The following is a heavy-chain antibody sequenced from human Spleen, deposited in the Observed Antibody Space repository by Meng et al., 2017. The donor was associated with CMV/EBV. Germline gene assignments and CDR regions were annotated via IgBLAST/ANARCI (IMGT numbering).Heavy chain of an antibody. D-gene: IGHD2-2*02. V-gene: IGHV1-2*06. J-gene: IGHJ4*02. Sequence: ASVKVSCKASGYTLTGYYIHWVRQAPGQGLEWMGRINPNGGGTNYAQKSQGRVTMTRETSISTAYMELSRLRSDDTAVYYCAREGCSSSNCYNDYFDYWGQGTLVTVSS. CDR1: GYTLTGYY. CDR3: AREGCSSSNCYNDYFDY. CDR2: INPNGGGT.